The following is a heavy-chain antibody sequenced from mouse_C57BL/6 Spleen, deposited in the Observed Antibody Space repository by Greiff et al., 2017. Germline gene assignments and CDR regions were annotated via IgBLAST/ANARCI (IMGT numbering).Heavy chain of an antibody. D-gene: IGHD3-2*02. CDR2: ISSGSSTI. CDR1: GFTFSDYG. Sequence: EVMLVESGGGLVKPGGSLKLSCAASGFTFSDYGMHWVRQAPEKGLEWFAYISSGSSTIYYADTVKGRFTISRDNAKNTLFLQMTSLRSEDTAMYYCARQGWALYWYFDVWGTGTTVTVSS. CDR3: ARQGWALYWYFDV. V-gene: IGHV5-17*01. J-gene: IGHJ1*03.